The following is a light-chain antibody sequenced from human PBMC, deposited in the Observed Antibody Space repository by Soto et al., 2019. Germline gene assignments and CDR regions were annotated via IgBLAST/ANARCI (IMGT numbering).Light chain of an antibody. Sequence: EIVLTQSPATLSLSPGERATLSCRASQSVGSYLAWYQQKPGQAPRLLIYDASNRATGIPARFSGSGSETDFTLTIFSLEPEDFAIYYCQQRGHWLTFGGGTTVEIK. CDR1: QSVGSY. V-gene: IGKV3-11*01. CDR3: QQRGHWLT. J-gene: IGKJ4*01. CDR2: DAS.